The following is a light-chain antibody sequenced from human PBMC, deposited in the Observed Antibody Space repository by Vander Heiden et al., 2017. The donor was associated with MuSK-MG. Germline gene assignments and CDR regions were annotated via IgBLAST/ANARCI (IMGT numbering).Light chain of an antibody. Sequence: DIQMTQSPSSLSASVGDRVTITCQASQDITNFLNWYQRKPGKAPKVLIYDASNLETGVPSRFSGSGSGTHFTLTISSLQPEDFATYFCQQYDDLPLTFGGGTKVELK. CDR2: DAS. CDR1: QDITNF. CDR3: QQYDDLPLT. J-gene: IGKJ4*01. V-gene: IGKV1-33*01.